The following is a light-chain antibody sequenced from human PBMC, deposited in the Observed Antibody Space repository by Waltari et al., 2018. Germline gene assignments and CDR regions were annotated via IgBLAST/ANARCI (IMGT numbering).Light chain of an antibody. V-gene: IGLV6-57*03. Sequence: NFVLTQPQSVSESPGKTVTISCTRSSCSFAGNSVPWYQLRPGSAPTTVIYADDQRPSGVPDRFSGSIDRSSNSASLTISGLKTEDEADYYCQSYDYSTWIFGGGTKLTVL. CDR2: ADD. J-gene: IGLJ3*02. CDR3: QSYDYSTWI. CDR1: SCSFAGNS.